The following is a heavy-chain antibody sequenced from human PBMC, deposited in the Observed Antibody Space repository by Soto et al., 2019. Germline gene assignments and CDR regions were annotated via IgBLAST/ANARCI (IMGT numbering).Heavy chain of an antibody. J-gene: IGHJ4*02. D-gene: IGHD4-17*01. CDR1: GYSLTSFG. CDR3: ARDRRPSTVTPPTT. Sequence: ASVKVSCKASGYSLTSFGISWVRQAPGQGLEWMGWISGYNGNTNYAQKLQGRVTMTTDTSTSTADMELRSLRSDDTAVYYCARDRRPSTVTPPTTWGQGTLVTVSS. CDR2: ISGYNGNT. V-gene: IGHV1-18*04.